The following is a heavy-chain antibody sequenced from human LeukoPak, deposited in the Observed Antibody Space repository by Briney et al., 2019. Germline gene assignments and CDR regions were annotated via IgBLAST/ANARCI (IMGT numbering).Heavy chain of an antibody. V-gene: IGHV3-30*18. D-gene: IGHD6-19*01. CDR1: GFTFSSYG. J-gene: IGHJ4*02. CDR2: ISYDGSNK. Sequence: GRSLRLSCAASGFTFSSYGMHWVRQAPGKGLEWVAVISYDGSNKYYADSVKGRFTISRDNSKNTLYLQMNSLRAEDTAVYYCAKDLSVVRQWLVLGDYWGQGTLVTVSP. CDR3: AKDLSVVRQWLVLGDY.